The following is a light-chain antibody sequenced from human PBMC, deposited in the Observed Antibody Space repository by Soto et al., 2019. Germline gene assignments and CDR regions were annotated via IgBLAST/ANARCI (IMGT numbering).Light chain of an antibody. CDR2: KVS. V-gene: IGKV2-30*02. CDR3: MQATHWPIP. J-gene: IGKJ5*01. Sequence: DDVMTQSPLSLPVTLGQPASISCRSNQSLVHSDGIAYFSWFQQRPGRSPRRLIYKVSNRDSGVPARLSGSGSGTDFALKISRVEAEDVGVYYCMQATHWPIPSGQGTLLEIK. CDR1: QSLVHSDGIAY.